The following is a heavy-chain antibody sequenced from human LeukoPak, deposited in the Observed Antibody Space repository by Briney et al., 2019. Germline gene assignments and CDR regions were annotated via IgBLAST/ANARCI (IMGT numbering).Heavy chain of an antibody. CDR2: IYYSGST. J-gene: IGHJ5*02. D-gene: IGHD4-17*01. Sequence: NPSETLSLTCTVSGGSISSYYWSWIRQPPGKGLEWIGYIYYSGSTNYNPSLKSRVTISVDTSKNQFSLKLSSVTAADTAVYYCARQGYGDPRGWFDPWGQGTLVTVSS. CDR1: GGSISSYY. CDR3: ARQGYGDPRGWFDP. V-gene: IGHV4-59*08.